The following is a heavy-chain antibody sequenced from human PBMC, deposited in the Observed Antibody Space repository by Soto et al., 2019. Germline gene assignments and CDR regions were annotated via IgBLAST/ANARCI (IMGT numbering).Heavy chain of an antibody. Sequence: ASVKVSCKASGYTFTSYGISWVRQAPGQGLEWMGWISAYNGNTNYPQKLQGRVTMTTDTSTSTAYMELRSLRSEDTAVYYCARDRRGLPSPNYYDSSGYYYPFPFDYWGQGTLVTVSS. CDR2: ISAYNGNT. V-gene: IGHV1-18*01. CDR3: ARDRRGLPSPNYYDSSGYYYPFPFDY. D-gene: IGHD3-22*01. J-gene: IGHJ4*02. CDR1: GYTFTSYG.